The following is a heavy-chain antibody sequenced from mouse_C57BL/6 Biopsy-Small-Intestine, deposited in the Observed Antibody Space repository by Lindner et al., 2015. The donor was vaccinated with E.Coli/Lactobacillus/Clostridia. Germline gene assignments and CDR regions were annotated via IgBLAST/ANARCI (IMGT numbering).Heavy chain of an antibody. D-gene: IGHD3-2*02. CDR3: VRDRSDSSGYPYAVDY. V-gene: IGHV10-3*01. J-gene: IGHJ4*01. Sequence: VQLQESGGGLVQPKGSLKLSCAASGFTFNSYAMHWVRQAPGKGLEWVARIRSKSSNFATYYADSVKDRFTISRDDSQSMLYLQMNNLKTEDTAMYYCVRDRSDSSGYPYAVDYWGQGTSVTVSS. CDR2: IRSKSSNFAT. CDR1: GFTFNSYA.